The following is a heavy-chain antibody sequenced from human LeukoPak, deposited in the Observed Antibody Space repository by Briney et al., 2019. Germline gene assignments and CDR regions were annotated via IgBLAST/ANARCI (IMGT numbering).Heavy chain of an antibody. CDR3: ARDNNYGSGSYHNYYGMDV. J-gene: IGHJ6*02. CDR2: ISWNSGSI. D-gene: IGHD3-10*01. Sequence: GRSLRLSCAASGFTFDDYAMHWVRQAPGKGLEWVSGISWNSGSIGYADSVKGRFTISRDNAKNSLYLQMNSLRAEDTAVYYCARDNNYGSGSYHNYYGMDVWGQGTTVTVSS. V-gene: IGHV3-9*01. CDR1: GFTFDDYA.